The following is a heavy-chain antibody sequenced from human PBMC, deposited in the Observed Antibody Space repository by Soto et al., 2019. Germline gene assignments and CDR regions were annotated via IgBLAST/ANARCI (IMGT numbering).Heavy chain of an antibody. Sequence: QLQLQESGPGLVKPSETLSLTCTVSGGSISSSSYYWGWIRQPPGKGLEWIGSIYYSGSTYYNPSLKSRVTISVDTSKNQFSLKLSSVTAADTAVYYCARTVGSRGYFDYWGQGTLVTVSS. D-gene: IGHD2-15*01. V-gene: IGHV4-39*01. CDR3: ARTVGSRGYFDY. J-gene: IGHJ4*02. CDR1: GGSISSSSYY. CDR2: IYYSGST.